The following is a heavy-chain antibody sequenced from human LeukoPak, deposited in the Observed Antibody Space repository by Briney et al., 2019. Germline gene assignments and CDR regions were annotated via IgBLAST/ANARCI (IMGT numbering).Heavy chain of an antibody. D-gene: IGHD1-26*01. CDR2: ISAYNGNT. Sequence: ASVKVSCKASGYTFTSYAMHWVRQAPGQRLEWMGWISAYNGNTNYAQKLQGRVTMTTDTSTSTDYMELTSLTSDDTAVYYCARDNSVGETAWWFDPWGQGTLVTVSS. CDR3: ARDNSVGETAWWFDP. V-gene: IGHV1-18*01. CDR1: GYTFTSYA. J-gene: IGHJ5*02.